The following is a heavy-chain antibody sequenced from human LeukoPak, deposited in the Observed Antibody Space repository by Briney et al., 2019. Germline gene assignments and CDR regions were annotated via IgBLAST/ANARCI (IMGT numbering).Heavy chain of an antibody. V-gene: IGHV3-23*01. CDR3: AKNQYDILTGYYPVTVDY. Sequence: GGSLRLSCAASGFTFSNAWMSWVRQAPGKGLEWVSAISGSGGSTYYADSVKGRFTISRDNSKNTLYLQMNTLRAEDTAVYYCAKNQYDILTGYYPVTVDYWGQGTLVTVSS. CDR1: GFTFSNAW. J-gene: IGHJ4*02. D-gene: IGHD3-9*01. CDR2: ISGSGGST.